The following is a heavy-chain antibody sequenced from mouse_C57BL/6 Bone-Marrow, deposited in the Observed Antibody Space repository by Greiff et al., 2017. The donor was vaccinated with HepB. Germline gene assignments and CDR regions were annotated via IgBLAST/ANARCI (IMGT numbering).Heavy chain of an antibody. CDR2: IDPEDGET. CDR3: ARIYYGNPHYFDY. CDR1: GFNIKDYY. J-gene: IGHJ2*01. D-gene: IGHD2-1*01. V-gene: IGHV14-2*01. Sequence: EVQLQQSGAELVKPGASVKLSCTASGFNIKDYYMHWVKQRTEQGLEWIGRIDPEDGETKYAQKFQGKATITADTSSNTAYLQLSSLTSEDTAVYYCARIYYGNPHYFDYWGQGTTLTVSS.